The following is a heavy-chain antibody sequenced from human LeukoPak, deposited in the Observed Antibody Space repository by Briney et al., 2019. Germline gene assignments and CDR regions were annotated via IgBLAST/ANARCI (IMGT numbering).Heavy chain of an antibody. CDR2: ISSNGGST. J-gene: IGHJ1*01. CDR3: VKGTYSSSWYVEYFQH. D-gene: IGHD6-13*01. V-gene: IGHV3-64D*06. CDR1: VFTFSSYA. Sequence: PGGSLRLSCSASVFTFSSYAMHWVRQAPGKGLEYVSAISSNGGSTYYADSVKGRFTISRDNSKNTLYLQMSGLRAEDTAVYYCVKGTYSSSWYVEYFQHWGQGTLVTVSS.